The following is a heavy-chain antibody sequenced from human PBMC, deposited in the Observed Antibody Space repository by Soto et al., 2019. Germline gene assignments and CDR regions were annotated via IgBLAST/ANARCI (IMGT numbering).Heavy chain of an antibody. D-gene: IGHD3-22*01. J-gene: IGHJ6*02. V-gene: IGHV3-7*01. CDR2: IKQDGSEK. Sequence: PGESLKISCAASGFTFSSYWMSWVRQAPGKGLEWVANIKQDGSEKYYVDSVKGRFTISRDNAKNSLYLQMNSLRAEDTAVYYCARDRGYYYDSSGRDGTDVWGQGTTVTVSS. CDR1: GFTFSSYW. CDR3: ARDRGYYYDSSGRDGTDV.